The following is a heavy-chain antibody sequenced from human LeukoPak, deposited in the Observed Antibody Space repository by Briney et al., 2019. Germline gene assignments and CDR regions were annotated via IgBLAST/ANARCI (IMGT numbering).Heavy chain of an antibody. D-gene: IGHD6-19*01. CDR2: ISSSSSYI. V-gene: IGHV3-21*01. J-gene: IGHJ4*02. CDR3: ASLAVAGTDY. CDR1: GFTFSSYS. Sequence: GGSLRLSCAASGFTFSSYSMNWVRQAPGKGLEWVSSISSSSSYIHYADSVKGRFTISRDNAKNSLYLQMNSLRAEDTAVYYCASLAVAGTDYWGQGTLVTVSS.